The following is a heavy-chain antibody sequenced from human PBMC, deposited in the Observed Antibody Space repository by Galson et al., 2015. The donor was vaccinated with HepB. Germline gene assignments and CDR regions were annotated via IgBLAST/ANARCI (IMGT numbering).Heavy chain of an antibody. V-gene: IGHV3-23*01. D-gene: IGHD3-3*01. CDR2: ISGSGGST. CDR1: GFTFSSYA. CDR3: AKDIDYDFWSGYYTGGSFDY. Sequence: SLRLSCAASGFTFSSYAMSWVRQAPGKGLEWVSAISGSGGSTYYADSVKGRFTISRDNSKNTLYLQMNSLRAEDTAVYYCAKDIDYDFWSGYYTGGSFDYWGQGTLVTVSS. J-gene: IGHJ4*02.